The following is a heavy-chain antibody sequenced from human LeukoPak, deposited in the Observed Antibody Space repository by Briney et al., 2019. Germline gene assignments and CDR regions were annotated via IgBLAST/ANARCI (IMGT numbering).Heavy chain of an antibody. J-gene: IGHJ5*02. CDR3: ARVPSSYPTPNWFDP. CDR2: IYYSGST. CDR1: GGSISSSSYY. Sequence: SGTLSLTCTVSGGSISSSSYYWGWIRQPPGKGLEWIGSIYYSGSTYYNPSLKSRVTISVDTSKNQFSLKLSSVTAADTAVYYCARVPSSYPTPNWFDPWGQGTLVTVSS. V-gene: IGHV4-39*07.